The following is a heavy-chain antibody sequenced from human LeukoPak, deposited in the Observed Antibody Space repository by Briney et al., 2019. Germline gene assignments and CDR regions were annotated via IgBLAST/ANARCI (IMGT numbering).Heavy chain of an antibody. CDR3: ALVRAGHGTGEEYFDY. CDR1: GFIFSHYG. Sequence: GRSLRLSCAASGFIFSHYGMHWVRQAAGKWRGWVADIWYDGSNENYADSVKGRFTISRDNTKNTLYLQMTRQTIAEPALFFCALVRAGHGTGEEYFDYWGQGSLVTVSS. J-gene: IGHJ4*02. D-gene: IGHD3-10*01. CDR2: IWYDGSNE. V-gene: IGHV3-33*01.